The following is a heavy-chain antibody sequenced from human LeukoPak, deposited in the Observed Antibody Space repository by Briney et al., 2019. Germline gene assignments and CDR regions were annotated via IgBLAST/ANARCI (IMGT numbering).Heavy chain of an antibody. V-gene: IGHV4-59*08. CDR2: IYYSGSI. CDR1: GGSISSYY. J-gene: IGHJ4*02. D-gene: IGHD3-10*01. CDR3: ARGGTGYFDY. Sequence: PSETLSLTCTVSGGSISSYYWSWLRQPPGKGLEWIGYIYYSGSINYNPSLKSRVTISVDTSKNQFSLKLSSVTAADTAVYYCARGGTGYFDYWGQGTLVTVSS.